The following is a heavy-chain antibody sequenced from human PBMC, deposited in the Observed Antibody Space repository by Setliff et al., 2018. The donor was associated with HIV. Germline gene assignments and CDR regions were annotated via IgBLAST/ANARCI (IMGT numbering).Heavy chain of an antibody. V-gene: IGHV4-34*01. CDR2: INHSGTT. CDR1: GGSFSAYY. CDR3: ARRERYCSGTTCYRYFQH. J-gene: IGHJ1*01. D-gene: IGHD2-2*01. Sequence: SETLSLTCAIFGGSFSAYYWNWIRQTPGKGLEWIGEINHSGTTNYNPSLNSRVTISVDTSNKRFSLTLRSATAADTALYYCARRERYCSGTTCYRYFQHWGQGTLVT.